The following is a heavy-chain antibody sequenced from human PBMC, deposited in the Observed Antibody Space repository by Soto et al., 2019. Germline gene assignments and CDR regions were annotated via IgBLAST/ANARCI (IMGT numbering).Heavy chain of an antibody. V-gene: IGHV3-30*18. Sequence: QVQLVESGGGVVQPGRSLRLSCAASGFTFSSYGMHWVRQAPGKGLEWVAVISYDGSNKYYADSLKGRFTISRDNSKNTLYLQMNSLRVEDTAGYYCAKEWVYDSSGWSFDYWGQGTLVTVSS. CDR2: ISYDGSNK. J-gene: IGHJ4*02. D-gene: IGHD3-22*01. CDR3: AKEWVYDSSGWSFDY. CDR1: GFTFSSYG.